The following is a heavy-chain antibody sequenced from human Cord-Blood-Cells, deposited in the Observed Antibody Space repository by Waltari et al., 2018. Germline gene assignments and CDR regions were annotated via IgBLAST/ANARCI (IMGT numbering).Heavy chain of an antibody. CDR1: GFTFSGSA. J-gene: IGHJ3*02. D-gene: IGHD5-12*01. V-gene: IGHV3-73*02. Sequence: EVQLVESGGGLVQPGGSLKLSCAASGFTFSGSAMHWVRQASGKGLEWVGRIRSKANSYATAYAASVKGRFTISRDDSKNTAYLQMNSLKTEDTAVYYCTRQWRDAFDIWGQGTMVTVSS. CDR2: IRSKANSYAT. CDR3: TRQWRDAFDI.